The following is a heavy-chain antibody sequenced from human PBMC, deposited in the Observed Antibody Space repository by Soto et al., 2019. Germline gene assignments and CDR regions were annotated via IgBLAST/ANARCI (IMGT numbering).Heavy chain of an antibody. V-gene: IGHV3-30-3*01. CDR2: ISKDGNSK. CDR1: GFTFSSYV. Sequence: QVQLVESGGGVVQPGRSLRLPCAASGFTFSSYVIHWVRQAPGKGLEWVVVISKDGNSKHYADSVKGRFTISRDNSKNTLYLQMNSLRGEDTAVYYCARSYCGDDCALDYWGQGTLVTV. J-gene: IGHJ4*02. CDR3: ARSYCGDDCALDY. D-gene: IGHD2-21*02.